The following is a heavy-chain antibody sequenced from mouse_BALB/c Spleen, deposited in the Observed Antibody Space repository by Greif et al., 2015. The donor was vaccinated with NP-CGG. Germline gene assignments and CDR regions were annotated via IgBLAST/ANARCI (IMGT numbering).Heavy chain of an antibody. CDR2: ISDGGSYT. CDR1: GFTFSDYY. Sequence: DVMLVESGGGLVKPGGSLKLSCAASGFTFSDYYMYWVRQTPEKRLEWVATISDGGSYTYYPDSVKGRFTISRDNAKNNLYLQMSSLKSEDTAMYYCASGGSFDYWGQGTTLTVSS. D-gene: IGHD1-1*02. J-gene: IGHJ2*01. V-gene: IGHV5-4*02. CDR3: ASGGSFDY.